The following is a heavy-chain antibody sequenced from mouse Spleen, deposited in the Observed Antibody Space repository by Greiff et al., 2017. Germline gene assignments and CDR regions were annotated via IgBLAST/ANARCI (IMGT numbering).Heavy chain of an antibody. V-gene: IGHV5-4*03. CDR2: ISDGGSYT. CDR1: GFTFSSYA. CDR3: ARGSVFAY. Sequence: EVMLVESGGGLVKPGGSLKLSCAASGFTFSSYAMSWVRQTPEKRLEWVATISDGGSYTYYPDNVKGRFTISRDNAKNNLYLQMSHLKSEDTAMYYCARGSVFAYWGQGTLVTVSA. J-gene: IGHJ3*01.